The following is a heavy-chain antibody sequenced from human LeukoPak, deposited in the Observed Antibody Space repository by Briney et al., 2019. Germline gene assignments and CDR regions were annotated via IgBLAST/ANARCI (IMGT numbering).Heavy chain of an antibody. D-gene: IGHD1/OR15-1a*01. V-gene: IGHV3-7*03. Sequence: GGSLRLSCAASGFILSNHWVTWVRQAPGKGPEWVANVNKDGSEKYYVDSVKGRFTISRDTAKNSLYLQMNNLRAEDTALYYCARNNDMDVWGQGTTVIVSS. CDR1: GFILSNHW. J-gene: IGHJ6*02. CDR3: ARNNDMDV. CDR2: VNKDGSEK.